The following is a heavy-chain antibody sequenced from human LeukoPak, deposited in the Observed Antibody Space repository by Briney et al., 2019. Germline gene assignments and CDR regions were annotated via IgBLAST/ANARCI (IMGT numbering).Heavy chain of an antibody. D-gene: IGHD3-16*01. CDR1: GFTFSSYG. CDR3: AKDSLADIDY. Sequence: GGSLRLSCAASGFTFSSYGMHWVRQAPGKGPEWVALIRYDGSNKYYADSVTGRFTISRDNSKNTLYLQMNSLRAEDTAVYYCAKDSLADIDYWGQGTLVTVSS. CDR2: IRYDGSNK. J-gene: IGHJ4*02. V-gene: IGHV3-30*02.